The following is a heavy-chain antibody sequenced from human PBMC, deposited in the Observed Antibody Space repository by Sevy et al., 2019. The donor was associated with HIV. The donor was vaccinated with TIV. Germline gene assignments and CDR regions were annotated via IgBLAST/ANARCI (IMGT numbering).Heavy chain of an antibody. CDR2: IYDSGST. CDR3: ARDGPTGVDY. Sequence: SETLSLTCTVSGGSISSYCWSWIRQPPGKGLEWIGYIYDSGSTNYNPSLKSRVTISVDTSKNQFSLKLSSVTAADTAVYYCARDGPTGVDYWGQGTLVTVSS. CDR1: GGSISSYC. V-gene: IGHV4-59*01. D-gene: IGHD1-1*01. J-gene: IGHJ4*02.